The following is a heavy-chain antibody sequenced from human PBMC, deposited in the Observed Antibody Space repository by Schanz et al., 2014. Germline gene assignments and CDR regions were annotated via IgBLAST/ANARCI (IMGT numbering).Heavy chain of an antibody. Sequence: QVQLVESGGGVVQSGGSLRLSCAASGFTFSNYGMHWVRQAPGKGLEWVAVIWNDGNKKYYSESVQGRFSISRDNSKNTRYLQMNSLRTEDTAVYYCARGGRTAGAFHIWGQGTMVTVSS. CDR3: ARGGRTAGAFHI. J-gene: IGHJ3*02. D-gene: IGHD1-1*01. CDR1: GFTFSNYG. V-gene: IGHV3-33*01. CDR2: IWNDGNKK.